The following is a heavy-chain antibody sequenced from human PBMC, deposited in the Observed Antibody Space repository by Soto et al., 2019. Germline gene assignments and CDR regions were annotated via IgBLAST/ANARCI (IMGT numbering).Heavy chain of an antibody. D-gene: IGHD3-10*01. Sequence: SETLSLTCAVSGGSISSSNWWSWVRQPPGKGLEWIGEIYHSGSTNYNPSLKSRVTISVDKSKNQFSLKLSSVTAADTAVYYCARDSASDYYYYYGMDVWGQGTTVTSP. J-gene: IGHJ6*02. CDR1: GGSISSSNW. CDR3: ARDSASDYYYYYGMDV. CDR2: IYHSGST. V-gene: IGHV4-4*02.